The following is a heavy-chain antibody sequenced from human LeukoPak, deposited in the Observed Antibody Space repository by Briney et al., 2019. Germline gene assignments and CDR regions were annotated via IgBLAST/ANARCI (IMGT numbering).Heavy chain of an antibody. CDR1: GGTFSSYA. V-gene: IGHV1-69*13. Sequence: SVKVSCKASGGTFSSYAISWVRQAPGQGLEWMGGIIPIFGTANYAQKFQGRVTITADESTSTAYMELSSLRSEDTAVYYCARVLTYYYGSGSSGWFDPWGQGTLVTVSS. CDR3: ARVLTYYYGSGSSGWFDP. CDR2: IIPIFGTA. D-gene: IGHD3-10*01. J-gene: IGHJ5*02.